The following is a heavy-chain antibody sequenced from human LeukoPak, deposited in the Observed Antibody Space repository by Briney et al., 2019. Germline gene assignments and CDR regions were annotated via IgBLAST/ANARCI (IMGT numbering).Heavy chain of an antibody. CDR1: GFTFSSYG. D-gene: IGHD2-15*01. Sequence: GGSLRLSCAASGFTFSSYGMHWVRQAPGKGLDWVAVISYDGSNKYYADSVKGRFTISRDNSRNTLYLQMNSLRAEDTAVYYCAKQLGYCSDGSCYFPYWGQGTLVTVSS. V-gene: IGHV3-30*18. J-gene: IGHJ4*02. CDR2: ISYDGSNK. CDR3: AKQLGYCSDGSCYFPY.